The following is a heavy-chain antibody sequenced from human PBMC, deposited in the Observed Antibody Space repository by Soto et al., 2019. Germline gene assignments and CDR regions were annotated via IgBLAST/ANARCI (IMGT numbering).Heavy chain of an antibody. V-gene: IGHV3-30*03. CDR2: ISYDGSNK. Sequence: QVQLVESGGGVVQPGRSLRLSCAASGFTFSSYGMHWVRQAPGKGLEWVAVISYDGSNKYYADSVKGRFTISRDNSKNTLYLQMNSLRAEDTAVYYCARQWVDYGMDVWGQGTTVTVSS. CDR1: GFTFSSYG. D-gene: IGHD6-19*01. J-gene: IGHJ6*02. CDR3: ARQWVDYGMDV.